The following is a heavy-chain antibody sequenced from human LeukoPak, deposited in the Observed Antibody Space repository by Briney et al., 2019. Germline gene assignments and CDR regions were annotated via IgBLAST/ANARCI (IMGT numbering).Heavy chain of an antibody. D-gene: IGHD2-21*02. Sequence: GASVKVSCKASGGTFSSYAISWVRQAPGQGLEWMGGIIPIFGTANYAQKFQGRVTITADESTCTAYMELSSLRSEDMAVYYCARGPPPGTGAYCGGDCYAHWYFDLWGRGTLVTVSS. CDR1: GGTFSSYA. CDR2: IIPIFGTA. CDR3: ARGPPPGTGAYCGGDCYAHWYFDL. J-gene: IGHJ2*01. V-gene: IGHV1-69*13.